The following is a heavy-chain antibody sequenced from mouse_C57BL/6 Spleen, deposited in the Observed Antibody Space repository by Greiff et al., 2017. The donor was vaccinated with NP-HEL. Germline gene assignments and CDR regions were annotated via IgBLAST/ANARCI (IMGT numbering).Heavy chain of an antibody. D-gene: IGHD1-1*01. CDR3: ARGNYGSSYEDYYAMDY. V-gene: IGHV5-17*01. CDR1: GFTFSDYG. J-gene: IGHJ4*01. CDR2: ISSGSSTI. Sequence: EVQLVESGGGLVKPGGSLKLSCAASGFTFSDYGMHWVRQAPEKGLEWVAYISSGSSTIYYADTVKGRFTISRDNAKNTLFLQMTSLRSEDTAMYYCARGNYGSSYEDYYAMDYWGQGTSVTVSS.